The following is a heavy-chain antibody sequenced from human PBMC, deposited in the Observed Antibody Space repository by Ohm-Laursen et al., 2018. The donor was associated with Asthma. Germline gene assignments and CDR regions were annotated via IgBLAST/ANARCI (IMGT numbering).Heavy chain of an antibody. V-gene: IGHV3-33*01. CDR3: ARSPGTMYGPGKYYFDY. CDR2: IWYDGSGK. J-gene: IGHJ4*02. CDR1: GFSFSSHG. Sequence: SSLRLSCTASGFSFSSHGMHWVRQAPGKGLEWVANIWYDGSGKNFVDFVKGRFTISRDNSKNIVYPQMNSLTAEDTAVYFCARSPGTMYGPGKYYFDYWGQGTLVTVSS. D-gene: IGHD1-1*01.